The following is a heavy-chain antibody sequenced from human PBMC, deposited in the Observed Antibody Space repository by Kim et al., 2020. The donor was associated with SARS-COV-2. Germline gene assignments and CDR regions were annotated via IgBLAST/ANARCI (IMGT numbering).Heavy chain of an antibody. CDR2: IKYQGNEK. V-gene: IGHV3-7*03. CDR1: GSTFSSYW. J-gene: IGHJ6*02. CDR3: ARSNAMDV. Sequence: GGSLRLSCAASGSTFSSYWMTWVRQAPGKGLEWVANIKYQGNEKYYVDSVKGRFTISRDDAENSVFLQMNSLRAEDTAIYYCARSNAMDVWGQGTTVSVS.